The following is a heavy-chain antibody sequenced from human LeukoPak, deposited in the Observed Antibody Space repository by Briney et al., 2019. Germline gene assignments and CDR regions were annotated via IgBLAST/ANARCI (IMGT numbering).Heavy chain of an antibody. V-gene: IGHV1-18*01. CDR2: ISAYNGNT. Sequence: ASVKVSCKASGYTFTSYGISWVRQAPGQGLEWMGWISAYNGNTNYALKLQGRVTMTTDTSTSTAYMELRSLRSDDTAVYYCARDKSPYSSSTTDYWGQGTLVTVSS. CDR3: ARDKSPYSSSTTDY. D-gene: IGHD6-13*01. CDR1: GYTFTSYG. J-gene: IGHJ4*02.